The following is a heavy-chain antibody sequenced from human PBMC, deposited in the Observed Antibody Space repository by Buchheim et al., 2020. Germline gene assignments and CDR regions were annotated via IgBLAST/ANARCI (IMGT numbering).Heavy chain of an antibody. CDR3: AKDFAKTPLDYGGFFDY. J-gene: IGHJ4*02. CDR1: GFTFSSYA. Sequence: EVQLLESGGGLVQPGGSLRLFCAASGFTFSSYAMSWVRQAPGKGLEWVSGISGSGGSTYYADSVKGRFTISRDNSKNTLYLQMNSLRAEDTAVYYCAKDFAKTPLDYGGFFDYWGQGTL. D-gene: IGHD4-23*01. V-gene: IGHV3-23*01. CDR2: ISGSGGST.